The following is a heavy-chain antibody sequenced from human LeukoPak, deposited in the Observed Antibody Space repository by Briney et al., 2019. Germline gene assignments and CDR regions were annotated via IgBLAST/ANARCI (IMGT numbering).Heavy chain of an antibody. Sequence: ASVKVSCKVSGYTLTELSMHWVRQAPGKGLGWMGGFDPEDGETIYAQKFQGRVTMTEDTSTDTAYMELSSLRSEDTAVYYCASRDCSSTSCYPTEYFQHWGQGTLVTVSS. CDR3: ASRDCSSTSCYPTEYFQH. V-gene: IGHV1-24*01. CDR2: FDPEDGET. CDR1: GYTLTELS. D-gene: IGHD2-2*01. J-gene: IGHJ1*01.